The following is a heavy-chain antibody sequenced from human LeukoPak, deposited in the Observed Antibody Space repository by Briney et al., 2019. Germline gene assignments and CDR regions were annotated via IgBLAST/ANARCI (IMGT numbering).Heavy chain of an antibody. V-gene: IGHV3-23*01. CDR1: GFTFSSYA. Sequence: GASLRLSCAASGFTFSSYAMSWVRQAPGKGLEWVSVIYGNDGSTHYADSVKGRFTISRDNSKNTLYLQMNSLRAEDTAVYYCANGGYLDYWGQGILVTVSS. CDR3: ANGGYLDY. J-gene: IGHJ4*02. CDR2: IYGNDGST. D-gene: IGHD4-23*01.